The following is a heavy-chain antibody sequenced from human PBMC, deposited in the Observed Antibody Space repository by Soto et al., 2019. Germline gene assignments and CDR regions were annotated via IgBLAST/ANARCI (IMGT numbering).Heavy chain of an antibody. CDR3: ARGRTGTTSSFDF. V-gene: IGHV1-2*02. J-gene: IGHJ4*02. Sequence: ASVKVSCKASGYTFTGYYLHWVRQAPGQGLEWMGWINPNSGGTNYAQKFQGRVTMTRDTSISTAYMELSRLRSDDTAVYYCARGRTGTTSSFDFRGQGNLVTGS. D-gene: IGHD1-1*01. CDR2: INPNSGGT. CDR1: GYTFTGYY.